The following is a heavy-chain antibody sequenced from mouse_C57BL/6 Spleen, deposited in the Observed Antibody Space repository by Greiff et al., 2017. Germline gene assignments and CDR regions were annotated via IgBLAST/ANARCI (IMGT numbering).Heavy chain of an antibody. J-gene: IGHJ1*03. CDR1: GYTFTTYP. Sequence: VKLMESGAELVKPGASVKMSCKASGYTFTTYPIEWMKQNHGKSLEWIGNFHPYNDDTKYNEKFKGKATLTVEKSSSTVYLELSRLTSDDSAVYYCARSDYYGSYWYFDVWGTGTTVTVSS. CDR2: FHPYNDDT. CDR3: ARSDYYGSYWYFDV. D-gene: IGHD1-1*01. V-gene: IGHV1-47*01.